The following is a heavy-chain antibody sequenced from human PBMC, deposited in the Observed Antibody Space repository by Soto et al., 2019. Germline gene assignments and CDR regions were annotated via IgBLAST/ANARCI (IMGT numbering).Heavy chain of an antibody. CDR2: INHSGST. Sequence: QVQLQQWGAGLLKPSETLSLTCAVYGGSFSGYYWSWIHQPPGKGLEWIGEINHSGSTNYNPSLKSRVTISVDTSKNQFSLKLSSVTAADTAVYYCAIGGPGIAVAGLFDYWGQGTLVTVSS. D-gene: IGHD6-19*01. V-gene: IGHV4-34*01. J-gene: IGHJ4*02. CDR1: GGSFSGYY. CDR3: AIGGPGIAVAGLFDY.